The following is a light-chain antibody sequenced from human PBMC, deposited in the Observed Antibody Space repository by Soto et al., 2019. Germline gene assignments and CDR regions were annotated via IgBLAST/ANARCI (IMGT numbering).Light chain of an antibody. J-gene: IGKJ1*01. CDR3: QQFDTWPPT. V-gene: IGKV3-15*01. CDR1: QSVGNK. Sequence: EIVMTQSPATLSVSPGERVTLSCRASQSVGNKLAWYQQKPGQAHRLLIYDASTRATDIPARFSGSGSGTEFTLTISSLQSEDVAVYFCQQFDTWPPTFGQGTKVEIE. CDR2: DAS.